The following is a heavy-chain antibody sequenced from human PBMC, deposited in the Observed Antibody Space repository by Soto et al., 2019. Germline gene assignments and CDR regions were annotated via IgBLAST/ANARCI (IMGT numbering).Heavy chain of an antibody. D-gene: IGHD3-10*02. Sequence: SETLSLTCSVSCGSISSGYYWTWIRQHPGKGLECIGYIYYSGNTYYNPSIKSRVTISVDTSKNQFSLKLSSVTAADTAVYYCASTDYVAYYMDVWGQGTTVTVSS. CDR3: ASTDYVAYYMDV. J-gene: IGHJ6*03. CDR1: CGSISSGYY. V-gene: IGHV4-31*03. CDR2: IYYSGNT.